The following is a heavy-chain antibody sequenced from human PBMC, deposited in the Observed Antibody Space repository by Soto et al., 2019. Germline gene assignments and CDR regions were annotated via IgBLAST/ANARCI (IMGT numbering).Heavy chain of an antibody. V-gene: IGHV3-33*08. CDR3: ARGFGSAVYASHFDY. J-gene: IGHJ4*02. Sequence: PGGSLRLSCAASGFTFSSYGMHWVRQAPGKGLEWLAVTWHDGSVGYYVDSVRGRLTISRDNYKNTLYLQINSLSADDTAVYYCARGFGSAVYASHFDYWGQGTPVTVSS. CDR1: GFTFSSYG. D-gene: IGHD3-16*01. CDR2: TWHDGSVG.